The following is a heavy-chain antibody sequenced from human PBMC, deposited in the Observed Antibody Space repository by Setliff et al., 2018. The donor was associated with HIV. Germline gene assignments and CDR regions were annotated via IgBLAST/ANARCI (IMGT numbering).Heavy chain of an antibody. V-gene: IGHV4-39*01. CDR2: IYYRGAT. J-gene: IGHJ4*02. CDR1: GGSISNSDFY. CDR3: ARPYDSLYG. Sequence: SETLSLTCTVSGGSISNSDFYWGWIRQSPGKGLEWIGSIYYRGATYYNPTLQSRGTISADTSKDQFYLKLTSVTAADTAIYYCARPYDSLYGWGQGVLVTVSS. D-gene: IGHD3-22*01.